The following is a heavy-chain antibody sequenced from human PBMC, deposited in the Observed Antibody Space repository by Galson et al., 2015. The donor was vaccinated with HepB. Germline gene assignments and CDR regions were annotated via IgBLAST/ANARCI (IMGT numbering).Heavy chain of an antibody. J-gene: IGHJ4*02. Sequence: SLRLSCAASGFTFDDYAMHWVRQAPGKGLEWVSGISWNSGSIGYADSVKGRFTISRDNAKNPLYLQMNSLRAEDTALYYCAKGEIFYDSSGYYDYWGQGTLVTVSS. CDR2: ISWNSGSI. CDR1: GFTFDDYA. V-gene: IGHV3-9*01. CDR3: AKGEIFYDSSGYYDY. D-gene: IGHD3-22*01.